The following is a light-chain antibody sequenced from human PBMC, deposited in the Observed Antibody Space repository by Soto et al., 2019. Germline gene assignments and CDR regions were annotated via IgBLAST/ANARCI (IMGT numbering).Light chain of an antibody. J-gene: IGKJ1*01. Sequence: VMTQSPATLSVSPGERAALSCRASQSVSTNLAWYQQKPGQPPRLLIYFASTRATAVPARFTAGGSGTEFTLTISSLQSDDLAVYYCQQYDKWPRTVGQGSKGDIK. V-gene: IGKV3-15*01. CDR3: QQYDKWPRT. CDR1: QSVSTN. CDR2: FAS.